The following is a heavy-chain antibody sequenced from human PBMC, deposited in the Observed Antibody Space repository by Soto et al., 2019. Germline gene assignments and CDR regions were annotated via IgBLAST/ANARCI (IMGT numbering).Heavy chain of an antibody. J-gene: IGHJ5*02. CDR2: INHSGST. CDR1: GGSFSGYY. D-gene: IGHD1-7*01. Sequence: PSETLSLTCAVYGGSFSGYYWSWIRQPPGKGLEWIGEINHSGSTNYNPSLKSRVTISVDTPKNQFSLKLSSVTAADTAVYYCARGGDNWNYGWFDPWGQGTLVTVSS. V-gene: IGHV4-34*01. CDR3: ARGGDNWNYGWFDP.